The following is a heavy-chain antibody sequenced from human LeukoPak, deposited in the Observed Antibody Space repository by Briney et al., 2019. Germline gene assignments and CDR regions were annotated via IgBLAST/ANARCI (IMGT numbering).Heavy chain of an antibody. J-gene: IGHJ4*02. V-gene: IGHV1-69*13. CDR2: IIPIFGTA. D-gene: IGHD3-22*01. Sequence: ASVKVSCKVSGGTFSSYAISWVRQAPGQGLEWMGGIIPIFGTANYAQKFQGRVTITADESTSTAYMELSSLRSEDTAVYYCARGWDSSGQIPFFYWGQGTLVTVSS. CDR1: GGTFSSYA. CDR3: ARGWDSSGQIPFFY.